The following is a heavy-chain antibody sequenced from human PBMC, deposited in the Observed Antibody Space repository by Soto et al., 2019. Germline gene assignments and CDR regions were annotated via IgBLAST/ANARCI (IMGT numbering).Heavy chain of an antibody. J-gene: IGHJ3*02. CDR3: ARARSSGWRNDAFDI. D-gene: IGHD6-19*01. V-gene: IGHV4-59*12. CDR1: GGSISSYY. CDR2: IYYSGST. Sequence: SETLSLTCTVSGGSISSYYWSWIRQPPGKGLEWIGYIYYSGSTNYNPSLKSRVTISVDKSKNQFSLKLSSVTAADTAVYYCARARSSGWRNDAFDIWGQGRMVTVSS.